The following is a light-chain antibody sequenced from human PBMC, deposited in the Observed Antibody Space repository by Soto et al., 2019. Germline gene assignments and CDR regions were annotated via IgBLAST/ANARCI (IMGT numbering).Light chain of an antibody. CDR2: HVS. J-gene: IGLJ1*01. CDR1: SGDVGAYNF. Sequence: HSALTQPASVSGSPGQSITISCTGTSGDVGAYNFVSWYQQHPGKAPKLIVYHVSDRPSGFSSRFSGSKSGNSASLTISGVHAEEEANYSCSSYAGSDTFVFGPGTKVTVL. V-gene: IGLV2-14*03. CDR3: SSYAGSDTFV.